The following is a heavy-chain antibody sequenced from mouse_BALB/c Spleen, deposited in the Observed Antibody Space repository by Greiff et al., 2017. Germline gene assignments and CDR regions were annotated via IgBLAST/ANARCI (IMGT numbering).Heavy chain of an antibody. CDR3: AREEVRRETHYFDY. Sequence: DVKLVESGPGLVKPSQSLSLTCSVTGYSITSGYYWNWIRQFPGNKLEWMGYISYDGSNNYNPSLKNRISITRDTSKNQFFLKLNSVTTEDTATYYCAREEVRRETHYFDYWGQGTTLTVSS. J-gene: IGHJ2*01. V-gene: IGHV3-6*02. D-gene: IGHD2-14*01. CDR1: GYSITSGYY. CDR2: ISYDGSN.